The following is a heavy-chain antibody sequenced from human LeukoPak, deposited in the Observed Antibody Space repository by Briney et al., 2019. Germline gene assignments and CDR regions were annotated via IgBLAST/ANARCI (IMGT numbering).Heavy chain of an antibody. J-gene: IGHJ4*02. CDR3: AKGGEQQLVPPDY. Sequence: GGSLRLSCAASGFTFSSYGMHWVRQAPGKGLEWVAFIRYDGSNKYYADSVKGRFTISRDNSKNTLYLQMNSLRAEDTAVYYCAKGGEQQLVPPDYWGQGTLVTVSS. D-gene: IGHD6-13*01. CDR2: IRYDGSNK. V-gene: IGHV3-30*02. CDR1: GFTFSSYG.